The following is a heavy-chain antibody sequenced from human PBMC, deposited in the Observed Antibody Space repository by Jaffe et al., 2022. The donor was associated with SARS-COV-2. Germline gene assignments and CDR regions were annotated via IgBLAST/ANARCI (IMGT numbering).Heavy chain of an antibody. CDR2: IKPDDSEK. D-gene: IGHD1-26*01. Sequence: EVQLVESGGGLVQPGGSLRLSCAASGFNFNIYWMSWVRQAPGKGLEWVANIKPDDSEKYYVDSVKGRFTISRDNAESSLYLQMNSLRAEDTAVYYCVRGSLSGSYPYWGQGTLVTVSS. CDR3: VRGSLSGSYPY. J-gene: IGHJ4*02. V-gene: IGHV3-7*01. CDR1: GFNFNIYW.